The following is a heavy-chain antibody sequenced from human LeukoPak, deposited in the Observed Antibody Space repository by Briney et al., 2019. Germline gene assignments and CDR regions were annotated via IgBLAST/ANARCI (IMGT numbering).Heavy chain of an antibody. Sequence: GGSLRLSCAASGFSISSYWMHWVRHAPGKGLVWVSHINSDGTTTSYVDSVKGRFTISRDNAKNTLSVQMNSLRAEDTGVYYCAADSGRRLDYWGQGILVTVSS. D-gene: IGHD6-19*01. CDR2: INSDGTTT. V-gene: IGHV3-74*01. CDR3: AADSGRRLDY. CDR1: GFSISSYW. J-gene: IGHJ4*02.